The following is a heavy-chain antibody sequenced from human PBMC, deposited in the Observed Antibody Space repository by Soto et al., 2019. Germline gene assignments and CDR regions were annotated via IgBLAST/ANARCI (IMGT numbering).Heavy chain of an antibody. CDR2: INPDNGNT. J-gene: IGHJ4*02. CDR3: ARGDCSAGLFPIDF. V-gene: IGHV1-18*04. D-gene: IGHD2-21*02. CDR1: GSTFTTNG. Sequence: VQLVQSGAEVRMPGASVRVSCKTSGSTFTTNGVSWLRQAPRQGLEWMGWINPDNGNTVYAQNLQGILTVTADTSKNTAYMDLSSLISDDTAVYYCARGDCSAGLFPIDFWGQGTQVTVST.